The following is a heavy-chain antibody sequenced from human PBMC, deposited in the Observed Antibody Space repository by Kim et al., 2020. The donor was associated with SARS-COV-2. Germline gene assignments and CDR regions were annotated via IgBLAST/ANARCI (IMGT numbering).Heavy chain of an antibody. D-gene: IGHD5-12*01. Sequence: SETLSLTCTVSGGPSSSYYWTWIRQPPGKGLEWIGYTYDTGSTNYNASLKSRVNISLDRPKSQFSLNLNSVTAADTAVYYCARGVTVATIHYFDYWRQG. V-gene: IGHV4-59*01. J-gene: IGHJ4*02. CDR1: GGPSSSYY. CDR3: ARGVTVATIHYFDY. CDR2: TYDTGST.